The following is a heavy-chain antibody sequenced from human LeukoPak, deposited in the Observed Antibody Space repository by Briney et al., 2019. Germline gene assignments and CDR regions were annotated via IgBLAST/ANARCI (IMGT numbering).Heavy chain of an antibody. Sequence: GGTLRLSCAASGFTFSSYGMSWVRQAPGKGLEWVSGITNGGSTYYGDPVKGRFTISRDNSKNTLYLQMNSLRAEDTAVYYCAREYMDVWGKGTTVSISS. CDR2: ITNGGST. CDR1: GFTFSSYG. V-gene: IGHV3-23*01. CDR3: AREYMDV. J-gene: IGHJ6*03.